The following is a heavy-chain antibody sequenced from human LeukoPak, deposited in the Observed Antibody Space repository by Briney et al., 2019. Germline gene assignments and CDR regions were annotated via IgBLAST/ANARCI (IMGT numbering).Heavy chain of an antibody. CDR2: IKQDGSEK. CDR1: GFTFSRYW. Sequence: GGSLRLSCAVSGFTFSRYWMSWVRQAPGKGLEWVANIKQDGSEKYYVDSVKGRFTISRDNSKNTLYLQMNSLRAEDTGVYYCAGGGGESGQPKRGYSYGYYYYYGMDVWGQGTTVTVSS. V-gene: IGHV3-7*01. CDR3: AGGGGESGQPKRGYSYGYYYYYGMDV. D-gene: IGHD5-18*01. J-gene: IGHJ6*02.